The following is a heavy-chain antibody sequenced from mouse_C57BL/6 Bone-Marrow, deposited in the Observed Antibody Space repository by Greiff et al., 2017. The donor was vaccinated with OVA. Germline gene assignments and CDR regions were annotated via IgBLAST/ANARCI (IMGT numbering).Heavy chain of an antibody. CDR3: TRGDSNYYAMDY. J-gene: IGHJ4*01. V-gene: IGHV1-15*01. CDR2: IDPETGGT. D-gene: IGHD2-5*01. Sequence: QVQLQQSGAELVRPGASVTLSCTASGYTFTDYEIHWVKQTPVHGLEWIGAIDPETGGTAYNQKFKGKAILTADKSSSTAYMELRSLTSEDSAVYYCTRGDSNYYAMDYWGQGTSVTVSA. CDR1: GYTFTDYE.